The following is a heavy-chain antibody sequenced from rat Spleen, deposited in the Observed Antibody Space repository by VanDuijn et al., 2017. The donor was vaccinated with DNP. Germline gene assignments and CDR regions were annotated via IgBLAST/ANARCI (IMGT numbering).Heavy chain of an antibody. CDR2: INTDGGST. D-gene: IGHD1-4*01. CDR1: GFTFNNYW. CDR3: AKRDYPGITGAMDA. Sequence: EVQLVESGGDLVQPGRSLKLSCVASGFTFNNYWMTWIRQVPGRGLEWVASINTDGGSTYYPDSVKGRFTISRDNAENTVYLQMNSLRSEDTATYYCAKRDYPGITGAMDAWGQGTSVTVSS. V-gene: IGHV5-58*01. J-gene: IGHJ4*01.